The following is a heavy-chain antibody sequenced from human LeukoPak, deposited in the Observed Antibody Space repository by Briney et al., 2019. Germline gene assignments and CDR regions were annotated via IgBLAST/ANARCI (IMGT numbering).Heavy chain of an antibody. CDR1: GFTFSNYW. CDR3: ARDLGQYYDTSDNWFDP. J-gene: IGHJ5*02. V-gene: IGHV3-74*01. D-gene: IGHD3-22*01. CDR2: VNSDGINT. Sequence: GGSLRLPCAASGFTFSNYWMHWVRQAPGKGLVWVSRVNSDGINTSYADSVKGRFTISRDNAKNTLNLQMNSLRAEDTAVYYCARDLGQYYDTSDNWFDPWGQGTLVTVSS.